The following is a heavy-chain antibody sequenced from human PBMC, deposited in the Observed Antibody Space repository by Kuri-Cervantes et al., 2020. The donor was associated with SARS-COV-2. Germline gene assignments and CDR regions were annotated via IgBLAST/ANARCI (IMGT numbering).Heavy chain of an antibody. V-gene: IGHV3-73*01. J-gene: IGHJ4*02. CDR2: VRGKANNYAT. Sequence: GESLKISCAASGFTFSSYSMNWVRQAPGKGLEWVGRVRGKANNYATAYAASVKGRFTISRDDSKNMAYLQMHSLKTEDTAVYYCTTLIDYWGQGALVTVSS. CDR1: GFTFSSYS. CDR3: TTLIDY.